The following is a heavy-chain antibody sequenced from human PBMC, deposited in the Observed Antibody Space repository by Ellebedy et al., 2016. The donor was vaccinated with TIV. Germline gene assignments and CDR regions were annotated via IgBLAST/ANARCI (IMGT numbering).Heavy chain of an antibody. Sequence: PGGSLRLSCGASGFIFKNFLMYWVRQAPGKGPEWVSRISGDGRTTNYADSVEGRFSISRDNANNMVYLQMNSLRVEDTAVYYSARDPFSGSPIYWGQGTLVTVSS. CDR2: ISGDGRTT. D-gene: IGHD1-26*01. V-gene: IGHV3-74*01. CDR1: GFIFKNFL. CDR3: ARDPFSGSPIY. J-gene: IGHJ4*02.